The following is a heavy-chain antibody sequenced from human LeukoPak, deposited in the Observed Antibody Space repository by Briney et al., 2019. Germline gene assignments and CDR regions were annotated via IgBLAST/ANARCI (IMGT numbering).Heavy chain of an antibody. J-gene: IGHJ4*02. CDR3: ARGVEMATAYFDY. Sequence: SETLSLTCTVSGGSISSYYWNWIRQPPGKGLEWIGYIYYSGSTNYNPSLKSRVTISVDTSKNQFSLKLSSVTAADTAVYYCARGVEMATAYFDYWGQGTLVTVSS. CDR1: GGSISSYY. D-gene: IGHD5-24*01. CDR2: IYYSGST. V-gene: IGHV4-59*08.